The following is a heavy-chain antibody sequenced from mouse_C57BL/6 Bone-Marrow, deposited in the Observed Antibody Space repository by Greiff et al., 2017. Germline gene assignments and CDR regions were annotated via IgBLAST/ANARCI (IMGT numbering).Heavy chain of an antibody. V-gene: IGHV1-61*01. D-gene: IGHD2-3*01. CDR1: GYTFTSYW. CDR3: ARRRADGYYVDY. J-gene: IGHJ2*01. Sequence: QVQLQQPGAELVRPGSSVKLSCKASGYTFTSYWMDWVKQRPGQGLEWIGNIYPSDSETHYNQKFKDKATLTVDKSSSTAYMQLSSLTSEDSAVYYCARRRADGYYVDYWGQGTTLTVSS. CDR2: IYPSDSET.